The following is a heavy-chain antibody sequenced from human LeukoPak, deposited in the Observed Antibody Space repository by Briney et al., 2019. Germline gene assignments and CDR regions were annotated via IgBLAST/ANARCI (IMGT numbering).Heavy chain of an antibody. CDR2: IRQDGSEE. D-gene: IGHD2-2*01. V-gene: IGHV3-7*01. CDR1: EFRFGRDW. Sequence: GGSLRLSCVASEFRFGRDWISWVRQAPGKGLEWVACIRQDGSEEYYVGSVRGRFTVSVDNGKNSLYLQMNSLRAEDTARYYCATLDSTKSVFWGRGTAVTVSS. J-gene: IGHJ1*01. CDR3: ATLDSTKSVF.